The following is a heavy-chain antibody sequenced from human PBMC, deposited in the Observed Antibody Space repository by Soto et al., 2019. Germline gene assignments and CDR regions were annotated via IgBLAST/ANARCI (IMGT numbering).Heavy chain of an antibody. CDR1: GGTFSSYA. CDR2: IIPIFGTA. CDR3: ASRSPLGVSFDY. Sequence: GASVKVSCKASGGTFSSYAISWVRQAPGQGLEWMGGIIPIFGTANYAQKFQGRVTITADESTSTAYMELSSLRSEDTAVYYCASRSPLGVSFDYWGQGTLVTVSS. V-gene: IGHV1-69*13. J-gene: IGHJ4*02.